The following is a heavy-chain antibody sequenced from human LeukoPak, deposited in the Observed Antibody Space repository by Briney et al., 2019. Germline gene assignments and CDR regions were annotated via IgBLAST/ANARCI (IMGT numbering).Heavy chain of an antibody. CDR3: ARVPYGYYYMDV. CDR2: INSDGSST. CDR1: GFTFSSYW. Sequence: GGSLRLSCAASGFTFSSYWMHWVRQAPGKGLVWVSRINSDGSSTSYADSVKGRFTISRDNAKNTLYLQMNSLRAEDTAVYYCARVPYGYYYMDVWGKGTTVTVSS. J-gene: IGHJ6*03. D-gene: IGHD2-21*01. V-gene: IGHV3-74*01.